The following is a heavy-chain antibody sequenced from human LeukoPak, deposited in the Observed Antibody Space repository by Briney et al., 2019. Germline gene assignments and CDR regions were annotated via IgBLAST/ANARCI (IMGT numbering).Heavy chain of an antibody. D-gene: IGHD6-6*01. CDR1: LYTFTGYY. CDR3: ASYPSSSPPGDY. Sequence: ASVKVSCKASLYTFTGYYMHWVRQAPGQGFEWMGWINPNTGDTNYAQKFQGRVTMTRDTTISAAFMELTRLTSDDTAVYYCASYPSSSPPGDYWGQGTLVTVSS. CDR2: INPNTGDT. V-gene: IGHV1-2*02. J-gene: IGHJ4*02.